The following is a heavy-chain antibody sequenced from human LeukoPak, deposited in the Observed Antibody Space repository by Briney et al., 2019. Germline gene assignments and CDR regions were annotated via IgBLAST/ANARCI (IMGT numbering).Heavy chain of an antibody. CDR3: ARDSYCSSTSCYDIWNY. Sequence: GGSLRLSCAASGFTFSSYWMHWVRHAPGKGLVWVSRINSDGSSTSYADSVKGRFTISRDNAKSTLYLQMNSLRAEDTAVYYCARDSYCSSTSCYDIWNYWGQGTLVTVSS. CDR2: INSDGSST. J-gene: IGHJ4*02. D-gene: IGHD2-2*01. V-gene: IGHV3-74*01. CDR1: GFTFSSYW.